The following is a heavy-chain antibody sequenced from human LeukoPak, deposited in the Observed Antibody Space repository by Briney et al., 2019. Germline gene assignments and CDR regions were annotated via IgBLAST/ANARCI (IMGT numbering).Heavy chain of an antibody. CDR1: GFTFSRHG. V-gene: IGHV3-30*02. J-gene: IGHJ4*02. D-gene: IGHD6-19*01. CDR2: IRCDGSDK. CDR3: ARHARVAGFDY. Sequence: GGSLRLSCAASGFTFSRHGMHWVRQAPGKGLEWVAFIRCDGSDKYYADSVKGRFTISRDNSENTLYLQMNSLRAEDTAVYYCARHARVAGFDYWGLGTLVTVSS.